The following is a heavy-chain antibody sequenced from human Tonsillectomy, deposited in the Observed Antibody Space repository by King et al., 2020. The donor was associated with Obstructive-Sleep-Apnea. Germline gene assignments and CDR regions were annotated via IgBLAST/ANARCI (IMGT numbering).Heavy chain of an antibody. Sequence: VKLVESGGGLVQPGGSLRLSCAASGFTFSSYAMSWVRQAPGKGLEWVSAISGSGGSTYYADSVKGRFTISRDNSKNTLYLQMNGLRAADTAVYYCAKAIAGIAVAGDAFDIWGQGTMVTVSS. CDR2: ISGSGGST. CDR1: GFTFSSYA. V-gene: IGHV3-23*04. D-gene: IGHD6-19*01. J-gene: IGHJ3*02. CDR3: AKAIAGIAVAGDAFDI.